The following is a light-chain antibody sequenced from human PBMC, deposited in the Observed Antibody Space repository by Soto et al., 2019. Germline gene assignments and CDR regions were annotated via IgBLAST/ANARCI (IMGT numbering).Light chain of an antibody. J-gene: IGKJ5*01. V-gene: IGKV3-11*01. CDR2: DAS. Sequence: EIVLTQSPATLSLSPGERATLSCRASQSVSSYLAWYQQKPGQSPRLLIYDASNRATGIPARFSGSGSGTDFTLTISSLEREDFAVYYCQQRSNWPTFGQGTRLEIK. CDR3: QQRSNWPT. CDR1: QSVSSY.